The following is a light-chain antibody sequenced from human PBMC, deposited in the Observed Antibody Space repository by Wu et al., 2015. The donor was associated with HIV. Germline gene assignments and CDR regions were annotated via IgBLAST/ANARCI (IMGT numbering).Light chain of an antibody. J-gene: IGKJ2*01. CDR2: DTS. V-gene: IGKV3-20*01. CDR3: QHYSSSPPMYT. Sequence: EIVLTQSPGTLSLSPGERASLSCRASQSVRSNSLAWYQQKPGQAPRLLIFDTSKRATGVADRFSGSGSETDFTLAISRLEPEDFAVYWCQHYSSSPPMYTFGQGTKLEIK. CDR1: QSVRSNS.